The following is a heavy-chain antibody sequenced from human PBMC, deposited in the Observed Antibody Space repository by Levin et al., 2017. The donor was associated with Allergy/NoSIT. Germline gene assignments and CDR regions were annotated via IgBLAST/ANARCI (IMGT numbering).Heavy chain of an antibody. CDR3: ARDWAGDSSGYYYLIDY. Sequence: ASETLSLTCIVSGGSISSSNYYWAWIRQPPGKGLEWIGSIYYSGSTNYNPSLKSRVTMSVDTSKNQFSLKLSSVTAADTAVYYCARDWAGDSSGYYYLIDYWGQGTLVTVSS. J-gene: IGHJ4*02. CDR1: GGSISSSNYY. D-gene: IGHD3-22*01. CDR2: IYYSGST. V-gene: IGHV4-39*07.